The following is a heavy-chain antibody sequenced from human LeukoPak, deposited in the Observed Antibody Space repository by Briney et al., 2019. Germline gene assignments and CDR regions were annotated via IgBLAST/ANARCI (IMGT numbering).Heavy chain of an antibody. J-gene: IGHJ4*02. D-gene: IGHD6-13*01. CDR3: ASRYSSSWYAGDY. CDR1: GGSISSSSYY. Sequence: PSETLSLTCTVSGGSISSSSYYWGWIRQPPGKGLEWIGSIYYSGSTYYNPSPKSRVTISVDTSKNQFSLKLSSVTAADTAAYYCASRYSSSWYAGDYWGQGTLVTVSS. CDR2: IYYSGST. V-gene: IGHV4-39*01.